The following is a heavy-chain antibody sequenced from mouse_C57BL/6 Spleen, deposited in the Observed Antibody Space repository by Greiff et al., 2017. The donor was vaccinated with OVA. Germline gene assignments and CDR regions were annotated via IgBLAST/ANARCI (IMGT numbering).Heavy chain of an antibody. CDR3: ARYYAPTYAMDY. CDR1: GFTFTDYY. D-gene: IGHD6-5*01. Sequence: LMESGGGLVQPGGSLSLSCAASGFTFTDYYMSWVRQPPGKALEWLGFIRNKANGYTTEYSASVKGRFTISRDNSQSILYLQMNAMRAEDSATYYCARYYAPTYAMDYWGQGTSVTVSS. J-gene: IGHJ4*01. CDR2: IRNKANGYTT. V-gene: IGHV7-3*01.